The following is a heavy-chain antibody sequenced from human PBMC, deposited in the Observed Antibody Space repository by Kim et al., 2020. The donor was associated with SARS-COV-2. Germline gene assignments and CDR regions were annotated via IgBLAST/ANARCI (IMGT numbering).Heavy chain of an antibody. CDR3: ASPRREYGYSGYELDY. D-gene: IGHD5-12*01. J-gene: IGHJ4*02. CDR1: GGTFSSYA. Sequence: SVKVSCKASGGTFSSYAISWVRQAPGQGLEWMGGIIPIFGTANYAQKFQGRVTITADESTSTAYMELSSLRSEDTAVYYCASPRREYGYSGYELDYWGQGTLVTVSS. V-gene: IGHV1-69*13. CDR2: IIPIFGTA.